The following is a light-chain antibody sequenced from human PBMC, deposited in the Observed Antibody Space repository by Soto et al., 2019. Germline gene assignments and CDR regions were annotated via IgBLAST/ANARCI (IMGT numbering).Light chain of an antibody. CDR2: EVS. J-gene: IGLJ2*01. CDR1: SSDVGGYNY. CDR3: SSYAGSNTVV. Sequence: QSALTQPPSASGSPGQSVTISCTGTSSDVGGYNYVSWYQQHPDKAPKPMIYEVSKRPSGVPDRFSGSKSGNTASLTVSGLQAEDEDDYYCSSYAGSNTVVFGGGTKLTVL. V-gene: IGLV2-8*01.